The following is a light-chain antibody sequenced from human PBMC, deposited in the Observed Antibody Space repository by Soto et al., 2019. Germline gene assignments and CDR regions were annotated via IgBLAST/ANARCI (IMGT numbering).Light chain of an antibody. CDR1: SSNIGSNT. J-gene: IGLJ2*01. V-gene: IGLV1-44*01. CDR3: AAWDGSQNGYVA. CDR2: SNN. Sequence: QSVLTQPPSASGTPGQRVSISCSGSSSNIGSNTVNWYQQFPGTAPKLLIYSNNQRPSGVPDRFSGSKSGTSASLAISGLQSEDEADYYCAAWDGSQNGYVAFGGGTKLTVL.